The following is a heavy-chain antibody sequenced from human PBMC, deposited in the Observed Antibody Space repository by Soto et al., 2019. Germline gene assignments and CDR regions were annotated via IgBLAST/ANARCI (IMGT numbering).Heavy chain of an antibody. V-gene: IGHV1-3*01. Sequence: GASVKVSCKASGYTFTSYAMHWVRQAPGQRLEWMGWINAGNGNTKYSQKFQGRVTITRDTSASTAYMELSSLRSEDTAVYYCARDCPRPAYYDSSGYYLAPFDYWGQGTLVTVSS. D-gene: IGHD3-22*01. J-gene: IGHJ4*02. CDR1: GYTFTSYA. CDR3: ARDCPRPAYYDSSGYYLAPFDY. CDR2: INAGNGNT.